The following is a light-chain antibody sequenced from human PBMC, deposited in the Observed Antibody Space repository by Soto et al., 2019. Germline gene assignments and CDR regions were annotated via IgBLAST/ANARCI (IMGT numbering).Light chain of an antibody. J-gene: IGKJ4*01. CDR3: HQYNNWPRAT. V-gene: IGKV3-15*01. CDR2: RAS. Sequence: EIVMTQSPATLSLSPGERATLSCRASQSINSNLAWYQQKPGQAPRLFIFRASSRATGLPARFSASGSGTDFNLTISSLQSEDFAVYYCHQYNNWPRATFGGGTKVDIK. CDR1: QSINSN.